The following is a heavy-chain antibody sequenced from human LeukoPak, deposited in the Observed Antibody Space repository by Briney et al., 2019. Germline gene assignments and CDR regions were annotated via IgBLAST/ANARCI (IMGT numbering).Heavy chain of an antibody. CDR2: IYTSGST. V-gene: IGHV4-61*02. CDR1: GGSINSNKYY. CDR3: ASSVGYGDYFDY. J-gene: IGHJ4*02. Sequence: SETLSLTCTVSGGSINSNKYYWGWIRQPAGKGLEWIGRIYTSGSTNYNPSLKSRVTMSVDTSKNQFSLKLSSVTAADTAVYYCASSVGYGDYFDYWGQGTLVTVSS. D-gene: IGHD4-17*01.